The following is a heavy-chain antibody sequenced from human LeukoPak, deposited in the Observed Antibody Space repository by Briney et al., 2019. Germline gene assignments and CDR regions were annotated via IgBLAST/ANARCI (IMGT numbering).Heavy chain of an antibody. V-gene: IGHV3-53*01. Sequence: GGSLRLSCTVSGFTVSSNSMSWVRQAPGKGLEWVSVIYSGGSTYYADSVKGRFTISRDNSKNTLYLQMNSLRAEDTAVYYCARDPEDWGQGTLVTVSS. J-gene: IGHJ4*02. CDR1: GFTVSSNS. CDR3: ARDPED. CDR2: IYSGGST.